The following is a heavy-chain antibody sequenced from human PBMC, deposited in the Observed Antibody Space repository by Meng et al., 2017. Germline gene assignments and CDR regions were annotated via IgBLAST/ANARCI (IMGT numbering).Heavy chain of an antibody. CDR1: GGSFSGYY. J-gene: IGHJ5*02. CDR3: ARRRGGSSDWFDP. Sequence: QVQLPQWGAGLLKPSETLSLTCAVYGGSFSGYYWSWIRQPPGKGLEWIGEINHSGSTNYNPSLKSRVTISVDTSKNQFSLKLSSVTAADTAVYYCARRRGGSSDWFDPWGQGTLVTVSS. CDR2: INHSGST. D-gene: IGHD6-6*01. V-gene: IGHV4-34*01.